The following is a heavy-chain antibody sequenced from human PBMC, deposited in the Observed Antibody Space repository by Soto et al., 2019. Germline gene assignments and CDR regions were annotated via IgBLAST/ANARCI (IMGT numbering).Heavy chain of an antibody. CDR2: IYPGDSDT. CDR3: ARHITYDLWSGYFTGGTFDI. Sequence: GESLKISCKGSGYSFTSYWIGWVRQMPGKGLEWMGIIYPGDSDTRYSPSFQGQVTISADKSISTAYLQWSSLKASDTAMYYCARHITYDLWSGYFTGGTFDIWGQGTMVTVSS. CDR1: GYSFTSYW. J-gene: IGHJ3*02. V-gene: IGHV5-51*01. D-gene: IGHD3-3*01.